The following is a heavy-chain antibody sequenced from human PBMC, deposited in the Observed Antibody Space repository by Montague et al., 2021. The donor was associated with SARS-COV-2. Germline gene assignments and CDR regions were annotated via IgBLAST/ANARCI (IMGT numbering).Heavy chain of an antibody. CDR3: ARAPIYRSSWYAYFDY. V-gene: IGHV4-59*01. D-gene: IGHD6-13*01. CDR1: GDSMNNYY. CDR2: INYSGST. Sequence: SETLSLTCTVSGDSMNNYYWSWIRQPPGKGLEWIGYINYSGSTHXNPSLQSRVTLSKDTSKNQFSLRLTSVTAADTAKYFCARAPIYRSSWYAYFDYWGQGTLVTVSS. J-gene: IGHJ4*02.